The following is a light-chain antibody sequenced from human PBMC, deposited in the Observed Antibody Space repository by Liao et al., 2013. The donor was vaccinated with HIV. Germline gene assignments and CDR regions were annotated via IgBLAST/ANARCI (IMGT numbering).Light chain of an antibody. V-gene: IGLV3-16*01. CDR1: AMPTKY. Sequence: SYELTQPPSVSVSLGQMARITCSGDAMPTKYSYWYQQKPGQAPVVVIYKDNERPSGIPERFSGSSSGTIVTLTISGVQAEDEADYYCLSADSSGTWVFGGGTKMTVL. CDR3: LSADSSGTWV. J-gene: IGLJ3*02. CDR2: KDN.